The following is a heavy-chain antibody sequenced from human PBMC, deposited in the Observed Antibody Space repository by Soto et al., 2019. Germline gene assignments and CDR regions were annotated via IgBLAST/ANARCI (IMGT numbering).Heavy chain of an antibody. CDR1: GFTFHDYA. J-gene: IGHJ6*04. Sequence: GGSLRLSCATSGFTFHDYAMSLVRQAPGKRLEWVSSIAFTGSATYYADSVKGRFTISRDNSKNTLYLQMNSLRAEDTAVYYCAKIPTGKPATAIPRHYYYSYGMEVWGKGTTVTVSS. CDR3: AKIPTGKPATAIPRHYYYSYGMEV. CDR2: IAFTGSAT. D-gene: IGHD2-2*02. V-gene: IGHV3-23*05.